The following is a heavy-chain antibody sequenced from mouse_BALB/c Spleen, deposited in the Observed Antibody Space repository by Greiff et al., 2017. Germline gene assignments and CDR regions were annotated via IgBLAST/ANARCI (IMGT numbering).Heavy chain of an antibody. Sequence: DVKLVESGGGLVKPGGSLKLSCAASGFTFSSYAMSWVRQTPEKRLEWVASISSGGSTYYPDSVKGRFTISRDNARNILYLQMSSLRSEDTAMYYCARLLRSQAMDYWGQGTSVTVSS. D-gene: IGHD1-1*01. CDR2: ISSGGST. V-gene: IGHV5-6-5*01. J-gene: IGHJ4*01. CDR1: GFTFSSYA. CDR3: ARLLRSQAMDY.